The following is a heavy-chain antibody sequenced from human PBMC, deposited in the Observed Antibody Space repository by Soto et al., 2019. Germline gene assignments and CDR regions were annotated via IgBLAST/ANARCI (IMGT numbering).Heavy chain of an antibody. V-gene: IGHV1-18*01. Sequence: QVQLVQSGAEVKKPGASVKVSCKASGYTFTSQGISWVRQAPGQGLEWMGRISPYSGNTNYAQKFQGRVTMTTDTSTSTAYVELRSLTPDDTAVYYCAIDLPNRFSYYYSGLDVRGQGTTVTVSS. CDR2: ISPYSGNT. D-gene: IGHD3-3*01. J-gene: IGHJ6*02. CDR3: AIDLPNRFSYYYSGLDV. CDR1: GYTFTSQG.